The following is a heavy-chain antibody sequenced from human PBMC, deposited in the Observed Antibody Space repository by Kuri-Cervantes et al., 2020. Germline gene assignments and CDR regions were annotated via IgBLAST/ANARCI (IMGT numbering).Heavy chain of an antibody. CDR2: INPSGSST. Sequence: ASVKVSCKASGYTFTSYYMHWVRQAPGQGLEWMGIINPSGSSTSYAQKFQGRVTITRDTSTSTAYMELRSLRSEDTAVYYCAREVFPTGDYYYGIDVWGQGTTVTGSS. CDR3: AREVFPTGDYYYGIDV. CDR1: GYTFTSYY. V-gene: IGHV1-46*01. J-gene: IGHJ6*02. D-gene: IGHD1-14*01.